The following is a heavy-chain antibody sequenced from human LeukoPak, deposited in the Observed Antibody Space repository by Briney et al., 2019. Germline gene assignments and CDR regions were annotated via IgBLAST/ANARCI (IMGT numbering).Heavy chain of an antibody. V-gene: IGHV4-39*07. D-gene: IGHD3-3*01. CDR3: ARDSITIFGVVIIRENSFDP. Sequence: KPSETLSLTCTVSGGSISSSSYYWGWIRQPPGKGLEWIESIYYSGSTYYNPSLKSRVTISVDTSKNQFSLKLSSVTAADTAVYYCARDSITIFGVVIIRENSFDPWGQGTLVTVSS. J-gene: IGHJ5*02. CDR1: GGSISSSSYY. CDR2: IYYSGST.